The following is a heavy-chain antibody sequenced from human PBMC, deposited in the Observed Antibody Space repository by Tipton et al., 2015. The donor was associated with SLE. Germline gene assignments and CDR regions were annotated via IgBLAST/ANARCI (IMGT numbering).Heavy chain of an antibody. CDR1: GFTFSSYG. Sequence: GSLRLSCAASGFTFSSYGMHWVRQAPGKGLEWVAFIRYDGSNKYYADSVKGRFTISRDNSKNTLYLQMNSLRAEDTAVYYCANYGGYGANWFDPWGQGTLVTVSS. CDR2: IRYDGSNK. CDR3: ANYGGYGANWFDP. V-gene: IGHV3-30*02. D-gene: IGHD5-12*01. J-gene: IGHJ5*02.